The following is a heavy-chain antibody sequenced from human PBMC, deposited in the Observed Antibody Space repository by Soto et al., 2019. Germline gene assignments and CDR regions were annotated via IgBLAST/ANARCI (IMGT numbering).Heavy chain of an antibody. J-gene: IGHJ4*02. V-gene: IGHV4-39*01. Sequence: SETLSLTCTVPVCSISISGYYCGWLRQPPGMGLEWIWSINYGGSPYYYPSLKSRVTISVDTSKNQFSLKLSSVTAADTAVYYCARLPHYGDPKAGIWGRGTLVTVSS. CDR3: ARLPHYGDPKAGI. CDR2: INYGGSP. D-gene: IGHD4-17*01. CDR1: VCSISISGYY.